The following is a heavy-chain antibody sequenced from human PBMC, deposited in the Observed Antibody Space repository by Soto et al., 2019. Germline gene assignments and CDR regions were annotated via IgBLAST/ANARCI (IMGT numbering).Heavy chain of an antibody. CDR2: IYYSGST. D-gene: IGHD3-10*01. CDR3: ARDLRPLLYYYGSGNYYYGMDV. Sequence: SETLSLTCTVSGGSISSYYWSWIRQPPGKGLEWIGYIYYSGSTNYNPSLKSRVTISVDTSKNQFSLKLSSVTAADTAVYYCARDLRPLLYYYGSGNYYYGMDVWGQWTTVTVSS. V-gene: IGHV4-59*01. J-gene: IGHJ6*02. CDR1: GGSISSYY.